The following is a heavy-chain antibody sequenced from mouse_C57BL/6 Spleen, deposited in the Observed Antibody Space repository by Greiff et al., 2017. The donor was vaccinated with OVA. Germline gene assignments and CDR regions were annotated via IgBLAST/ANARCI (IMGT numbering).Heavy chain of an antibody. CDR1: GYSFTDYY. CDR3: AREYYGSSCIDD. J-gene: IGHJ2*01. CDR2: IYPNNGTT. D-gene: IGHD1-1*01. Sequence: VQLQQSGPELVKPGASVKISCKASGYSFTDYYMNWVKQSTGKSLEWIGVIYPNNGTTSYNQKFKGKATLTVDQSSSTAYMQLNSLTSEDSAVYYCAREYYGSSCIDDWGQGTTLTVSS. V-gene: IGHV1-39*01.